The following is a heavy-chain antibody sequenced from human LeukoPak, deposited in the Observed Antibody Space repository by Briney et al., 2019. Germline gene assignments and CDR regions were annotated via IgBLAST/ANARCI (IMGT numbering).Heavy chain of an antibody. D-gene: IGHD3-16*01. V-gene: IGHV3-33*01. CDR1: GFTFSSYG. Sequence: GGYLRLSCAASGFTFSSYGMHWVRQAPGKGLEWVAVIWYDGSNKYYADSVKGRFTISRDNSKNTLYLQMNSLRAEDTAVYYCARHLGGSYYYYYMDVRGKGTTVTVSS. CDR2: IWYDGSNK. CDR3: ARHLGGSYYYYYMDV. J-gene: IGHJ6*03.